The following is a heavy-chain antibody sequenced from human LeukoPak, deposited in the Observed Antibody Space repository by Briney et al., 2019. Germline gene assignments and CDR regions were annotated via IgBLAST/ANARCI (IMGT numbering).Heavy chain of an antibody. Sequence: SETLSLTCSVSNVSISSSYWSWIRQPPGKGLEWLGYIYYSGSTHYNPSLKSRLTISVDKAKNQFSLKLSSVTAADTAVYYCARVDSSNWYEYRGYFDYWGQGTLVTVSS. CDR1: NVSISSSY. CDR2: IYYSGST. D-gene: IGHD6-13*01. V-gene: IGHV4-59*01. CDR3: ARVDSSNWYEYRGYFDY. J-gene: IGHJ4*02.